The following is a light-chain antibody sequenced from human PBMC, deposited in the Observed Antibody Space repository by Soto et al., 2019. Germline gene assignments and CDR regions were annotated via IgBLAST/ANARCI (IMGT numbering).Light chain of an antibody. V-gene: IGLV2-8*01. CDR3: SSYGGSNNLYV. J-gene: IGLJ1*01. CDR1: SSDVGAYKY. CDR2: EVS. Sequence: QSVLTQPPSASGSPGQSVTISCTGTSSDVGAYKYVSWYQQHPGKAPKVIIYEVSERPPGVPDRFSGSKSGNTASLTVSGLQAEDEADYYCSSYGGSNNLYVFGTGTKVTVL.